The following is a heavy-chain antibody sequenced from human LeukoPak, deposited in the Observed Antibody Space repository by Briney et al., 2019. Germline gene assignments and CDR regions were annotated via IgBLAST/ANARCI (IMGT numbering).Heavy chain of an antibody. CDR2: TSGSGGST. J-gene: IGHJ4*02. D-gene: IGHD6-19*01. CDR3: AKEGVRAVAGTGLDY. Sequence: GASLRLSCAASGFTFSSYAMSWVRQAPGKGLEWVSATSGSGGSTYYADSVKGRFTISRDNSKNTLYLQMNSLRAEDTAVYYCAKEGVRAVAGTGLDYWGQGTLVTVSS. V-gene: IGHV3-23*01. CDR1: GFTFSSYA.